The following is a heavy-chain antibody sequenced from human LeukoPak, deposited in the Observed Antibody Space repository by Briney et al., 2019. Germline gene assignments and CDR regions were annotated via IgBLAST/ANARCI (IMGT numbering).Heavy chain of an antibody. CDR2: IYYSGST. J-gene: IGHJ4*02. CDR3: ARAGLDFWSGYLIDY. CDR1: GGSINSYY. V-gene: IGHV4-59*01. Sequence: SETLSLTCTVSGGSINSYYWSWIRQPPGKGLEWIGYIYYSGSTNYNPSLKSRVTISVDTSKNQFSLKLSSVTAADTAVYYCARAGLDFWSGYLIDYWGQGTLVTVSP. D-gene: IGHD3-3*01.